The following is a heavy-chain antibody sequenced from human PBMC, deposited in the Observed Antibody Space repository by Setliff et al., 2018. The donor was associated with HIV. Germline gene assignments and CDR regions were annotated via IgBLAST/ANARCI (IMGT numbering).Heavy chain of an antibody. CDR1: GFTFSNYW. J-gene: IGHJ4*02. CDR3: ARQGPRGYSHGYGDY. CDR2: IKEDGSEK. Sequence: GESLKISCEASGFTFSNYWMSWVRRTPGKGLEWVANIKEDGSEKYYVDSVKGRFTISRDNVKESLYLQMNSLRAEDTAVYFCARQGPRGYSHGYGDYWGQGTLVTVSS. V-gene: IGHV3-7*01. D-gene: IGHD5-18*01.